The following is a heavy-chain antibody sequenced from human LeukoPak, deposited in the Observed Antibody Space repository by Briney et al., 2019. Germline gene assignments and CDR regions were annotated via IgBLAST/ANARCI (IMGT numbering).Heavy chain of an antibody. J-gene: IGHJ4*02. CDR1: GYIFITYY. Sequence: GASVKVSCKASGYIFITYYIQWVRQAPGQGLEWMGIINPSGGSTSYAQKFQGRVTMTRDMSTSTVYMELRSLRSDDTAVYYCARDETPYSSGWCHDYWGQGTLVTVSS. CDR3: ARDETPYSSGWCHDY. V-gene: IGHV1-46*01. D-gene: IGHD6-19*01. CDR2: INPSGGST.